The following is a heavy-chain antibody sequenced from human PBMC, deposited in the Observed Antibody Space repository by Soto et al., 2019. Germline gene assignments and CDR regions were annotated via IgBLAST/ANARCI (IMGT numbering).Heavy chain of an antibody. V-gene: IGHV3-30*03. J-gene: IGHJ6*02. Sequence: QVQLVESGGGVVQPGRSLRLSCAASGFTFSSYGMHWVRQAPGKGLEWVAVISYDGSNKYYADSVKGRFTISRDNSKNTLDLQMNSLRAEDTAVYYCARNLGYGMDVWGQGTTVTVSS. D-gene: IGHD7-27*01. CDR1: GFTFSSYG. CDR2: ISYDGSNK. CDR3: ARNLGYGMDV.